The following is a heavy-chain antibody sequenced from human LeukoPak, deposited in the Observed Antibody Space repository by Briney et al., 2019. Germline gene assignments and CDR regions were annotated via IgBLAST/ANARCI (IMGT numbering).Heavy chain of an antibody. Sequence: GSLRLSCAASGFTFNNAWMSWIRQTPGKGLEWIGDIYYSGSTNYNPSLKSRVTISVDTSKNQFSLKLSSVTAADTAVYYCARHTDIAPLSSLKYWGQGTLVTVSS. CDR3: ARHTDIAPLSSLKY. J-gene: IGHJ4*02. V-gene: IGHV4-59*08. CDR2: IYYSGST. CDR1: GFTFNNAW. D-gene: IGHD6-13*01.